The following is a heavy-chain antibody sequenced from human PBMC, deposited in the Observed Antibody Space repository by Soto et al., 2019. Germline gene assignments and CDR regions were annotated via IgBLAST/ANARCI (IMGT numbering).Heavy chain of an antibody. Sequence: GGPLRLSCAASGFTFSSYGMHWVRQAPGKGLEWVAVISYDGSNKYYADSVKGRFTISRDNSKNTLYLQMNSLRAEDTAVYYCAKAPPTAGPLLGYFAYWGQGTLVTVSS. CDR2: ISYDGSNK. D-gene: IGHD4-17*01. CDR1: GFTFSSYG. CDR3: AKAPPTAGPLLGYFAY. J-gene: IGHJ4*02. V-gene: IGHV3-30*18.